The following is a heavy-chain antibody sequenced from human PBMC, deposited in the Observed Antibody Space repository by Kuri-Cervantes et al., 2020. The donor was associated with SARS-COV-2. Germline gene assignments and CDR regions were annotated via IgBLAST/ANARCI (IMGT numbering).Heavy chain of an antibody. Sequence: GESLKISCAASGFTFGDYYMTWIRQAPGKGLEWVSYISGSSTTIYNADSVKGRFTISRDNAKNSLYLQMNSLRAEDTAVYYCARDSCSSTSCYHYYMDVWGKGTTVTVSS. D-gene: IGHD2-2*01. V-gene: IGHV3-11*04. J-gene: IGHJ6*03. CDR2: ISGSSTTI. CDR1: GFTFGDYY. CDR3: ARDSCSSTSCYHYYMDV.